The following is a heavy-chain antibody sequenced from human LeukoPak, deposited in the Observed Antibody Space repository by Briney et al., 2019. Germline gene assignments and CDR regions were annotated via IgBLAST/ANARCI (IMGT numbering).Heavy chain of an antibody. V-gene: IGHV4-59*05. CDR3: ARRGYDFWSGYYWFDP. D-gene: IGHD3-3*01. CDR1: GGSISSYY. CDR2: IYYSGST. J-gene: IGHJ5*02. Sequence: SETLSLTCTVSGGSISSYYWSWIRQPPGKGLEWIGSIYYSGSTYYNPSLKSRVTISVDTSKNQFSLKLSSVTAADTAVYYCARRGYDFWSGYYWFDPWGQGTLVTVSS.